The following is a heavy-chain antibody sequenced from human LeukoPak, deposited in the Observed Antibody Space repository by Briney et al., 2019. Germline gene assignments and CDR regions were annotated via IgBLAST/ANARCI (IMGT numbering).Heavy chain of an antibody. CDR2: IYTSGST. Sequence: KPSETLSLTCTVSGGSISSYYWSWIRQPAGKGLEWIGRIYTSGSTNYNPSLKSRVTMSVDTSKNQFSLKLSSVTAADTAVYYCARDRYPGYNSSNWFDPWGQGTLVTVSS. CDR3: ARDRYPGYNSSNWFDP. D-gene: IGHD6-13*01. CDR1: GGSISSYY. V-gene: IGHV4-4*07. J-gene: IGHJ5*02.